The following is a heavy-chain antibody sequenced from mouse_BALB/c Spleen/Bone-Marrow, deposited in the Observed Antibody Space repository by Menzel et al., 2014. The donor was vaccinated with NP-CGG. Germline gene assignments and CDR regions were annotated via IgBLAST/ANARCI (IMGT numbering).Heavy chain of an antibody. J-gene: IGHJ3*01. CDR3: ARAEVWPFDY. V-gene: IGHV14-3*02. CDR1: GFNIKDTY. CDR2: IDPANGNT. Sequence: EVKLEESGAELVKPGASVKLSCTASGFNIKDTYMHWVKQRPEQGLEWIGRIDPANGNTKYDPKFQGKATITADTSSNTAYLQLSSLTSEDTAVYYCARAEVWPFDYWGQGTLVTVSA.